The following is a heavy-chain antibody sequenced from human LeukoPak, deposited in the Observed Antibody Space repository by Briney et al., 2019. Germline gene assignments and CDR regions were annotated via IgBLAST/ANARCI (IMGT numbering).Heavy chain of an antibody. J-gene: IGHJ3*02. CDR1: GGSFSGYY. D-gene: IGHD3-3*01. CDR2: INHSGST. Sequence: SETLSLTCAVYGGSFSGYYWSWIRQPPGKGLEWITEINHSGSTNHNPSLKSRVTISVDTSKNQFSLKLSSVTAADTAVYYCARGPPYYDFWSGYYWAFDIWGQGTMVTVSS. CDR3: ARGPPYYDFWSGYYWAFDI. V-gene: IGHV4-34*01.